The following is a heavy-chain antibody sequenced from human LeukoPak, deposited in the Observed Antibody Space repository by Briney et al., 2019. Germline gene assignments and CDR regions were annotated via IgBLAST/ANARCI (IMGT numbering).Heavy chain of an antibody. CDR2: INHSGST. D-gene: IGHD1-26*01. V-gene: IGHV4-39*07. CDR3: ARLGGSYGGYYFDY. J-gene: IGHJ4*02. CDR1: GGSISSSSYY. Sequence: SETLSLTCTVSGGSISSSSYYWGWIRQPPGKGLEWIGEINHSGSTNYNPSLKSRVTISVDTSKNQFSLKLSSVTAADTAVYYCARLGGSYGGYYFDYWGQGTLVTVSS.